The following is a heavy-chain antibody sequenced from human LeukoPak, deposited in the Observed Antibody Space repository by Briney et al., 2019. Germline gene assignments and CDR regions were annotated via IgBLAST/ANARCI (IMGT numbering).Heavy chain of an antibody. V-gene: IGHV1-18*01. J-gene: IGHJ4*02. CDR3: ARYGFWSGYYEAAGY. CDR2: ISAYNGNT. CDR1: GYAFTGYG. D-gene: IGHD3-3*01. Sequence: GASVKVSCKASGYAFTGYGISWVRQAPGQGLEWMGWISAYNGNTNYAQKLQGRVTMTTDTSTSTAYMELRSLRSDDTAVYYCARYGFWSGYYEAAGYWGQGTLVTVSS.